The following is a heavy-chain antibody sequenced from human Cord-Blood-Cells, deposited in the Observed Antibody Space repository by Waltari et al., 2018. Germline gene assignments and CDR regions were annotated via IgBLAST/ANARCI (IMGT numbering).Heavy chain of an antibody. CDR3: ARDPTGYDAFDI. CDR2: IYSGGST. J-gene: IGHJ3*02. CDR1: GFTVSSNY. V-gene: IGHV3-53*02. Sequence: EVQLVETGGGLIQPGGSLRLSCAASGFTVSSNYMSLVRQARGKGLEWVSVIYSGGSTDYADSVKGRFTISRDNSKNTLYLQMNSLRAEDTAVYYCARDPTGYDAFDIWGQGTMVTVFS. D-gene: IGHD3-9*01.